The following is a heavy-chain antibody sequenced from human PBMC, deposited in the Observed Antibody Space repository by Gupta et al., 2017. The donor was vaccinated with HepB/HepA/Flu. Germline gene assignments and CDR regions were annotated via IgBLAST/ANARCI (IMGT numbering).Heavy chain of an antibody. D-gene: IGHD3-16*01. CDR2: MSYSGSN. Sequence: QVQLQESVSGLVKPSQTLSLTCTVSGDSLSSVDYYWSWIRQHPGRGLEWIGYMSYSGSNYYNPSRKSRVTISVDTSKKRLSLRLSFVTAEDTAVYYCARALPPIFGGNAFDIWGQGTMVTVSS. CDR1: GDSLSSVDYY. CDR3: ARALPPIFGGNAFDI. V-gene: IGHV4-31*03. J-gene: IGHJ3*02.